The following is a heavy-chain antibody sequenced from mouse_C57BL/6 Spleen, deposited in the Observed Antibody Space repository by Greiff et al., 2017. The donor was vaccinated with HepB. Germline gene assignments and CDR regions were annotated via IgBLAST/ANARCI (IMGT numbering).Heavy chain of an antibody. Sequence: EVQLQQSGPELVKPGASVKISCKASGYTFTDYYMNWVKQSHGKSLEWIGDINPNNGGTSYNQKFKGKATLTVDKSSNTAYMELRSLTSEDSAVYYCARWGNPYYAMDYWGQGTSVTVSS. CDR3: ARWGNPYYAMDY. CDR1: GYTFTDYY. D-gene: IGHD2-1*01. V-gene: IGHV1-26*01. J-gene: IGHJ4*01. CDR2: INPNNGGT.